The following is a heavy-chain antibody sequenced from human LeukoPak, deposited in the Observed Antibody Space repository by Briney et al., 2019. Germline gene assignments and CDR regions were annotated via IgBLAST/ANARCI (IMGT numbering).Heavy chain of an antibody. V-gene: IGHV7-4-1*02. Sequence: ASVKVSCKASGYTFTNYAMNWVRQAPGQGLEWMGWINTNTGNPTYAQGFTRRFAFSLDTSVSTAYLQISSLKAEDTAVYYCAKEASGPFDYWGQGTLVTVSS. J-gene: IGHJ4*02. CDR3: AKEASGPFDY. D-gene: IGHD3-10*01. CDR2: INTNTGNP. CDR1: GYTFTNYA.